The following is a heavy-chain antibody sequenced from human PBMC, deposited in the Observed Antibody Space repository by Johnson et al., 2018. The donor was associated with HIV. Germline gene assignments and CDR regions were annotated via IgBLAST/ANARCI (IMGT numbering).Heavy chain of an antibody. J-gene: IGHJ3*02. CDR3: ARGGRYSESVNDAHDI. Sequence: VQLVESGGGLVQPGGSLRLSCAASGFTVSSYYMTWVRQAPGKGLEWVSVFFGGDGTYYADSVRGSFIISRDNSKNTLYMEMNSLRGEDTAVYYCARGGRYSESVNDAHDIWGQGTKVTVSS. D-gene: IGHD1-26*01. V-gene: IGHV3-66*01. CDR1: GFTVSSYY. CDR2: FFGGDGT.